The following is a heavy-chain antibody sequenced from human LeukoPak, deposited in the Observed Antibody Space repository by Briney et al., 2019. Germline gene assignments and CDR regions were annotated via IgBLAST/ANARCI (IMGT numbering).Heavy chain of an antibody. Sequence: GGPLRLSCAASGFTFSSYSMNWVRQAPGKGLEWVSSISSSSSYIYYADSVKGRFTISRDNAKNSLYLQMNSLRAEDTAVYYCARGGGGAAADPNWFDPWGQGTLVTVSS. J-gene: IGHJ5*02. D-gene: IGHD6-13*01. CDR2: ISSSSSYI. CDR3: ARGGGGAAADPNWFDP. V-gene: IGHV3-21*01. CDR1: GFTFSSYS.